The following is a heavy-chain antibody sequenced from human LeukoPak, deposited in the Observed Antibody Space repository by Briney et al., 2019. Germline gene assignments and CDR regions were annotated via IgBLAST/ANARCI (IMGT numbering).Heavy chain of an antibody. CDR3: ARGGHYYDSSGYYSFDY. Sequence: ASVKVSCKASGYTFTSYGISWVRQAPGQGLEWMGWISAYNGNTNYAQKLQGRVTMTTDTSASTAYMEPSSLRSEDMAVYYCARGGHYYDSSGYYSFDYWGQGTLVTVSS. J-gene: IGHJ4*02. V-gene: IGHV1-18*03. CDR2: ISAYNGNT. D-gene: IGHD3-22*01. CDR1: GYTFTSYG.